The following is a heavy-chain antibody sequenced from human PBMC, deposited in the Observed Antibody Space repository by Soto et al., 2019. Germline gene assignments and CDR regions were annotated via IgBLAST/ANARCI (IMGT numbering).Heavy chain of an antibody. Sequence: QLQLQESGPGLVKPSETLSLTCTVSGGSISSSSYYWGWIRQPPGKGLEWIGSIYYSGSTYYNPSLTSRVTRVVDTAKNQFALMLSSVTAADTAVYYCARPGRGIALAGPFDYWGQGTLVTVSS. V-gene: IGHV4-39*01. CDR1: GGSISSSSYY. CDR3: ARPGRGIALAGPFDY. D-gene: IGHD6-19*01. CDR2: IYYSGST. J-gene: IGHJ4*02.